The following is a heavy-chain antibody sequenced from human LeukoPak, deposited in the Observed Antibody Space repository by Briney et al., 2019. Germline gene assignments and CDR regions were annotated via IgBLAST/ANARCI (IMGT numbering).Heavy chain of an antibody. CDR2: IYPGDSET. CDR3: ARRVEMATNHPYFDY. CDR1: GYSFTNYW. D-gene: IGHD5-24*01. J-gene: IGHJ4*02. Sequence: GESLKISCKASGYSFTNYWIAWVRHMPGKGLEWMGIIYPGDSETRYSPSFQDQVIISVDRSIDTAYLQWNSLKASDTAMYYWARRVEMATNHPYFDYWGQGSQVTVSS. V-gene: IGHV5-51*01.